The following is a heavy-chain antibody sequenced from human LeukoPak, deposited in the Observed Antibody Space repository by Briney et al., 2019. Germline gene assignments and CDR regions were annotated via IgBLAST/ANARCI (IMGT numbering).Heavy chain of an antibody. D-gene: IGHD5-12*01. Sequence: GGSLRLSCEASEFTFSNYGMNWVCQAPGKGLEWVSSISNSGSHKYYADSVKGRFTISRDNAKNSLYLQMNGLRAEDTAVYYCARAFSGYDGADYWGQGTLVTVSS. CDR1: EFTFSNYG. CDR3: ARAFSGYDGADY. CDR2: ISNSGSHK. J-gene: IGHJ4*02. V-gene: IGHV3-21*06.